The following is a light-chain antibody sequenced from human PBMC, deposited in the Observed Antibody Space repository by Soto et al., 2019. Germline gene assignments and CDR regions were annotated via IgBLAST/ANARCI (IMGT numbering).Light chain of an antibody. J-gene: IGLJ1*01. Sequence: QSVLTQPPSASGSPGQSVTLSCTGTSSDVGGYNYVSWYQQHPGKGPKLIIYEVSKRPSGVPDRFSGSKSGNTASLTVSGLQAEDEADYYCSSYGGSNKYVFGTGTKVTVL. CDR1: SSDVGGYNY. V-gene: IGLV2-8*01. CDR2: EVS. CDR3: SSYGGSNKYV.